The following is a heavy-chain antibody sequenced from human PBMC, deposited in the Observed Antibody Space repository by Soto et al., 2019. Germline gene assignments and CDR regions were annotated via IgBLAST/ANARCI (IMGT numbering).Heavy chain of an antibody. CDR3: ARVVAVAGTGVDV. V-gene: IGHV3-21*04. CDR2: ISSTTNYI. Sequence: GGSLRLSCAASGFTFTRYSMNWVRQAPGKGLEWVSSISSTTNYIYYGDSMKGRFTISRDNAKNSLYLEMNSLRAEDTAVYYCARVVAVAGTGVDVWGQGTTVTVSS. J-gene: IGHJ6*02. CDR1: GFTFTRYS. D-gene: IGHD6-19*01.